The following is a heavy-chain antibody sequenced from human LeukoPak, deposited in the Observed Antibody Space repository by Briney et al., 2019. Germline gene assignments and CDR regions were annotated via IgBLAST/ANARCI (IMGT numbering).Heavy chain of an antibody. CDR2: ISSSSSYI. CDR1: GFTFSSYS. D-gene: IGHD1-26*01. V-gene: IGHV3-21*01. Sequence: GGSLRLSCAASGFTFSSYSMNWVRQAPGKGLEWVSSISSSSSYIYYADSVKGRFTISRDNAKNSLYLQMNSLRAEDTAVYYCARGFGNRELPTSYWGQGTLVTVSS. CDR3: ARGFGNRELPTSY. J-gene: IGHJ4*02.